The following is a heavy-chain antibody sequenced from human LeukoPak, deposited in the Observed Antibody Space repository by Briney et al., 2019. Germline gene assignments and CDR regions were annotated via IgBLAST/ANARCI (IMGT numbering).Heavy chain of an antibody. J-gene: IGHJ4*02. CDR3: ARDTGSYLDY. CDR2: IIPIFGTA. D-gene: IGHD3-10*01. Sequence: SVKVSCKASGYTFSSYGISWVRQAPGQGLEWMGGIIPIFGTANYAQKFQGRVTITTDESTSTAYMELSSLRSEDTAVYYCARDTGSYLDYWGQGTLVTVSS. CDR1: GYTFSSYG. V-gene: IGHV1-69*05.